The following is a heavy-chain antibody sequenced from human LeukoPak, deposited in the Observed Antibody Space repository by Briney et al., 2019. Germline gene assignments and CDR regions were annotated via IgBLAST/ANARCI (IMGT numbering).Heavy chain of an antibody. CDR2: IYTSGST. D-gene: IGHD3-22*01. V-gene: IGHV4-61*02. J-gene: IGHJ3*02. CDR1: GGSISSVSYY. Sequence: SETLSLTCTVSGGSISSVSYYWSWIRQPAGEGLEWIGRIYTSGSTNYNPSLKSRVTISVDTSKNQFSLELSSVTAADTAVYYCARALPYYYDSSGDAFDIGVQGKMATVSA. CDR3: ARALPYYYDSSGDAFDI.